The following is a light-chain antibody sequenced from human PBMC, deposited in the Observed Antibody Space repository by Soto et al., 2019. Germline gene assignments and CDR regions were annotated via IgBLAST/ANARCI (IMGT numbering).Light chain of an antibody. CDR2: AAS. V-gene: IGKV1-39*01. CDR1: QSISSY. Sequence: IQMTRSASSLSACVGDRVTITCLASQSISSYLNWYQQKPGKAPKLLIYAASSLQSGVPSRFSGSGSGTDFTLTISSLQPEDFATYYCQQSYSTPRTFGQGTKVDIK. J-gene: IGKJ1*01. CDR3: QQSYSTPRT.